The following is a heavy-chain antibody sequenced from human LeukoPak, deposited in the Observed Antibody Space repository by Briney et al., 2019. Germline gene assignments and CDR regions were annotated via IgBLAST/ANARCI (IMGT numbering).Heavy chain of an antibody. V-gene: IGHV1-2*04. D-gene: IGHD1-26*01. CDR1: GYTFTGYY. J-gene: IGHJ4*02. CDR3: AREWRSIVAPEEEFDY. Sequence: GASVKVSCKASGYTFTGYYIHWVRQAPGQGLEWMGWINPNSGATNYAQNFQAWVTMTRDTSIGTAYMELSRLRSDDTAVYYCAREWRSIVAPEEEFDYWGQGTLITVSS. CDR2: INPNSGAT.